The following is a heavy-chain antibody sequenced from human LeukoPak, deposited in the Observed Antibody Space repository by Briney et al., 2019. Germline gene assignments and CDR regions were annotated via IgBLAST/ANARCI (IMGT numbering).Heavy chain of an antibody. V-gene: IGHV4-59*01. CDR2: IYYSGST. Sequence: SETLSLTCTVSGGSIGSYYWSWIRQPPGKGLEWIGYIYYSGSTNYNPSLKSRVTISVDTSKNQFSLKLSSVTAADTAVYYCAIGADAFDIWGQGTMVTVSS. CDR1: GGSIGSYY. CDR3: AIGADAFDI. J-gene: IGHJ3*02.